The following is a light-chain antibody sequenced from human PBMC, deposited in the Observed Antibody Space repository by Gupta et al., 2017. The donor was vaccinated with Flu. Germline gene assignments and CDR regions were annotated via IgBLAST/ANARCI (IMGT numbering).Light chain of an antibody. CDR1: SSDVGGYNS. CDR3: SSDTSSSNLV. CDR2: EVS. Sequence: QSALTQPASVSGSPGQSITISCTGTSSDVGGYNSVSWYQQHPGKAHKLMIYEVSKRPAGVASRFSGSKSGNTASLTISGLQEEDEADYYCSSDTSSSNLVFGGGTKLTVL. V-gene: IGLV2-14*01. J-gene: IGLJ2*01.